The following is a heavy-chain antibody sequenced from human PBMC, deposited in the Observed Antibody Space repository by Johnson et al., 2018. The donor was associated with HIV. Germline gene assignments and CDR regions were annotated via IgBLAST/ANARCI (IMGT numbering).Heavy chain of an antibody. CDR2: ISYDGSNK. V-gene: IGHV3-30-3*01. J-gene: IGHJ3*01. D-gene: IGHD5-18*01. CDR3: ARAPWAGYSDGLLD. CDR1: GFTFSSYA. Sequence: QVQLVESGGGVVQPGRSLRLSCAASGFTFSSYAMHWVRQAPGKGLEWVAVISYDGSNKYYADSVKGRFTISRDNSKNTLYLQMNSLRAEDTAVYYCARAPWAGYSDGLLDWGQGTMVTGSS.